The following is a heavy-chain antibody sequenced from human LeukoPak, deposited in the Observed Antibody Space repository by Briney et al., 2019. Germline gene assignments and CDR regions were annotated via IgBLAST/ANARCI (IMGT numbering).Heavy chain of an antibody. CDR1: GYSFTSYW. V-gene: IGHV5-51*01. CDR2: IYPGDSDT. CDR3: ARRGYCSSTSCPNWFDP. J-gene: IGHJ5*02. D-gene: IGHD2-2*01. Sequence: GESLKISCKGSGYSFTSYWIGWVRQMPGKGLEWMGIIYPGDSDTRYSSSFQGQVTISADKSISTAYLQWSSLKASDTAMYYCARRGYCSSTSCPNWFDPWGQGTLVTVSS.